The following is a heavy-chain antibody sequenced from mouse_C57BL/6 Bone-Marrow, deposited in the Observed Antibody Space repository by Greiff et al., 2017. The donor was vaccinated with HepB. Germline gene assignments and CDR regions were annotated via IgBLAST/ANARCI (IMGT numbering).Heavy chain of an antibody. Sequence: QVQLQQSGAELVRPGASVKLSCKASGYTFTDYYINWVKQRPGQGLEWIARIYPGSGNTYYNEKFKGKATLTAEKSSSTAYMQLSSLTSEDSAVYFCAREGYYYGSSSFAYWGQGTLVTVSA. V-gene: IGHV1-76*01. D-gene: IGHD1-1*01. CDR1: GYTFTDYY. CDR3: AREGYYYGSSSFAY. CDR2: IYPGSGNT. J-gene: IGHJ3*01.